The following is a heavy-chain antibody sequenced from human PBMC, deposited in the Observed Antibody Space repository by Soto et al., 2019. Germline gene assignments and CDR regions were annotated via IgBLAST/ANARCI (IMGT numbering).Heavy chain of an antibody. Sequence: SVKVSCKASGGTFSSYTISWVRQAPGQGLEWMGRIIPILGIANYAQKFQGRVTITADKSTSTAYMELSSLRSEDTAVYYCARSVVVPAATYYYYYMDVWGKGTTVTVSS. CDR1: GGTFSSYT. V-gene: IGHV1-69*02. D-gene: IGHD2-2*01. CDR2: IIPILGIA. J-gene: IGHJ6*03. CDR3: ARSVVVPAATYYYYYMDV.